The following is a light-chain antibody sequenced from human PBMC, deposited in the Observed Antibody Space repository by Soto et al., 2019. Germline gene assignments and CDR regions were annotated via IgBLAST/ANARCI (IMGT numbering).Light chain of an antibody. Sequence: EIVMTQSPATLSVSPGERATLSCRASQSVSSYLAWFQQKPGQAPRLLIYDASTRATGIPVRFSGSGSGTDFTLTISRLDPEDFAVYYCQQYGSSPSFGQGTKVDIK. J-gene: IGKJ1*01. CDR2: DAS. CDR1: QSVSSY. V-gene: IGKV3-15*01. CDR3: QQYGSSPS.